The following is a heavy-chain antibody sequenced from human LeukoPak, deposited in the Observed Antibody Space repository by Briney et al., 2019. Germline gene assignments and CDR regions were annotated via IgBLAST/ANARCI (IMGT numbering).Heavy chain of an antibody. CDR3: ARGGHSSSWYESHCYYYYGMDV. D-gene: IGHD6-13*01. J-gene: IGHJ6*02. Sequence: SETLSLTCAVYGGSFSGYYWSWIRQPPGKGLEWIGEINHSGSTNYNPSLKSRVTISVDTSKNQFSLKLSSVTAADTAVYYCARGGHSSSWYESHCYYYYGMDVWGQGTTVTVSS. V-gene: IGHV4-34*01. CDR1: GGSFSGYY. CDR2: INHSGST.